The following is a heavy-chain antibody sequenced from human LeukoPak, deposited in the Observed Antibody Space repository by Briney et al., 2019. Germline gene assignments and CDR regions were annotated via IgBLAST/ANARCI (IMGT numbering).Heavy chain of an antibody. D-gene: IGHD1-14*01. CDR1: GFIFDDYA. Sequence: GGSLRLSCVASGFIFDDYAMHWVRQAPGKGLEWAAVIWSNSSATLYADSVKGRFTISRDNSKSTLYLQMNNLRAEDTAIYYCARDRGTRFLDYWGQGTLVTVSS. V-gene: IGHV3-33*08. CDR2: IWSNSSAT. J-gene: IGHJ4*02. CDR3: ARDRGTRFLDY.